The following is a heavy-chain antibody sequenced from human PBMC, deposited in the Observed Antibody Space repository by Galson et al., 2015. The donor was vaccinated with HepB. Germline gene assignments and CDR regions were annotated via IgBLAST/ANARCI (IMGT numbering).Heavy chain of an antibody. V-gene: IGHV1-69*13. J-gene: IGHJ3*02. CDR2: IIPIFGTA. CDR3: ARGNWNYGWSAFDI. CDR1: GGTFSSYA. Sequence: SVKVSCKASGGTFSSYAISWVRQAPGQGLEWMGGIIPIFGTANYAQKFQGRVTITADESTSTAYMELSSLRSEDTAVYYCARGNWNYGWSAFDIRGQGTMVTVSS. D-gene: IGHD1-7*01.